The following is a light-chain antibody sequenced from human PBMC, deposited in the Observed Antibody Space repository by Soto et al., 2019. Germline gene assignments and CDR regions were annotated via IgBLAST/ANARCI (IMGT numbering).Light chain of an antibody. V-gene: IGLV2-11*01. CDR1: SSDVGAYNF. CDR2: DVS. J-gene: IGLJ1*01. Sequence: QSALTQPRSVSASPGQSVTISCTGTSSDVGAYNFVSWCQQHPGKAPKLMIYDVSKRPSGVPDRFSGSKSGNTASLTISGLQAEDEADYYCCSYAGSYTWVFGTGTKLTVL. CDR3: CSYAGSYTWV.